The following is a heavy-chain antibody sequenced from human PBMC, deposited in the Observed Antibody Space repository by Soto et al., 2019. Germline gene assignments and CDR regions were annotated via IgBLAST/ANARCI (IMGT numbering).Heavy chain of an antibody. D-gene: IGHD7-27*01. CDR2: LIPIFGTP. V-gene: IGHV1-69*01. Sequence: QVQLVQSGAEVKKPGSSVKVSCKSSGGTFNSYRISWVRQALGQGLEWMGGLIPIFGTPNYAQKFQGRLTVTADESTSTVYMELSSLRSEDTAMYYCAREKFSNYFEPWGQGSLVTVSS. CDR3: AREKFSNYFEP. CDR1: GGTFNSYR. J-gene: IGHJ1*01.